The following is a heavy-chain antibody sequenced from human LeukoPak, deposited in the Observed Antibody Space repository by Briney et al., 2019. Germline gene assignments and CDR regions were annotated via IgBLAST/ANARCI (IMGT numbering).Heavy chain of an antibody. D-gene: IGHD2-2*01. CDR1: GYTFTGYY. Sequence: ASVKVSCKASGYTFTGYYMHWVRQAPGQGLEWMGWINPNSGGTNYAQKFQGRVTMTRDTSISTAYMELSRLRSDDTAVYYCARDTGDIVVVPAAMGGWFDPWGQGTLVTVSS. V-gene: IGHV1-2*02. J-gene: IGHJ5*02. CDR2: INPNSGGT. CDR3: ARDTGDIVVVPAAMGGWFDP.